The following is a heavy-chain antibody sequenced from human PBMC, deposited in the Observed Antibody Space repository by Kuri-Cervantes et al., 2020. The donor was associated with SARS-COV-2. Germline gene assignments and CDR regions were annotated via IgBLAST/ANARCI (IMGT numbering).Heavy chain of an antibody. J-gene: IGHJ4*02. Sequence: SVKVSCKASGSTFSSYAISWVRQAPGQGLEWMGGIIPILGIANYAQKFQGRVTITADKSTSTAYMELSSLRAEDTAVYYCAKDWPLVVVNYLFDYWGQGTLVTSPQ. CDR3: AKDWPLVVVNYLFDY. V-gene: IGHV1-69*10. CDR2: IIPILGIA. D-gene: IGHD3-22*01. CDR1: GSTFSSYA.